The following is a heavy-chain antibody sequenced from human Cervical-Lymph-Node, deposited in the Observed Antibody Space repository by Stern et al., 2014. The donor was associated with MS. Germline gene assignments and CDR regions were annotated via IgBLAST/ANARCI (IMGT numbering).Heavy chain of an antibody. V-gene: IGHV3-30*01. CDR1: GFTFKNNA. D-gene: IGHD4-17*01. J-gene: IGHJ4*02. CDR3: ARPEVYGDFDY. CDR2: ISYDGSQK. Sequence: VHLVESGGGVVQPGRSLRLSCAASGFTFKNNALHWVRQAPGKGLEWVAVISYDGSQKYYADSVNGRFTVSRDNSKNMAYLQMNSLRPEDTGVYYCARPEVYGDFDYWGQGTLVTVSS.